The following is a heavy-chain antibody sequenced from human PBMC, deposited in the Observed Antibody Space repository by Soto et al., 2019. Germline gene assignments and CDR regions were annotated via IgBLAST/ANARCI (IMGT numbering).Heavy chain of an antibody. CDR3: ARDHSSIAARGFDY. D-gene: IGHD6-6*01. Sequence: SETLSLTCTVSGGSISSSSYYWGWIRQPPGKGLEWIGYIYYSGSTNYNPSLKSRVTISVDTSKNQFSLKLSSVTAADTAVYYCARDHSSIAARGFDYWGQGTLVTVSS. CDR1: GGSISSSSYY. CDR2: IYYSGST. J-gene: IGHJ4*02. V-gene: IGHV4-61*01.